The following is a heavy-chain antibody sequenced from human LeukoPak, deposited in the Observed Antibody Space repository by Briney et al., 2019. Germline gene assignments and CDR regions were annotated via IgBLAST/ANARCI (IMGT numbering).Heavy chain of an antibody. CDR3: ASASFYGDYAQGAFDI. V-gene: IGHV1-69*13. Sequence: SVKVSCKASGYTFTSYGISWVRQAPGQGLEWMGGIIPIFGTANYAQKFQGRVTITADESTSTAYMELSSLRSEDTAVYYCASASFYGDYAQGAFDIWGQGTMVTVSS. D-gene: IGHD4-17*01. J-gene: IGHJ3*02. CDR2: IIPIFGTA. CDR1: GYTFTSYG.